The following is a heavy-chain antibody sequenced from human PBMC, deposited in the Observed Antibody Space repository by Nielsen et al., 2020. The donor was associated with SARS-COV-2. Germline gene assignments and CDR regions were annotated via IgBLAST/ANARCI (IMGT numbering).Heavy chain of an antibody. J-gene: IGHJ4*02. D-gene: IGHD1-26*01. Sequence: GESLKISCAASGFTFSSYAMHWVRQAPGKGLEWVAVISYDGSNKYYADSVRGRFTISRDSFRNTVDLQMNSLKAEDTALYYCTKVDCLLGDTICHFDFWGQGTQVTVSS. CDR3: TKVDCLLGDTICHFDF. V-gene: IGHV3-30*14. CDR2: ISYDGSNK. CDR1: GFTFSSYA.